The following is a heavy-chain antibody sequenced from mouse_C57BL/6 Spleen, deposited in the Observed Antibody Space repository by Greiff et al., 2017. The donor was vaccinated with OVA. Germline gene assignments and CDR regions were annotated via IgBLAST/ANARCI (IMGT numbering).Heavy chain of an antibody. D-gene: IGHD2-4*01. V-gene: IGHV1-55*01. CDR2: IYPGSGST. CDR1: GYTFTSYW. Sequence: QVQLQQSGAELVKPGASVKMSCKASGYTFTSYWITWVKQRPGQGLEWIGDIYPGSGSTNYNEKFKSKATLTVDTSSSTAYMQLSSLTSEDSAVYYCAIYDYDGGYAMDYWGQGTSVTVSS. J-gene: IGHJ4*01. CDR3: AIYDYDGGYAMDY.